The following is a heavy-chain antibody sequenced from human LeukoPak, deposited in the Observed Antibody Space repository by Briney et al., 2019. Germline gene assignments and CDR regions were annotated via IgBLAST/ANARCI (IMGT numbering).Heavy chain of an antibody. CDR3: ARPGGLYCSSSSCYIDY. CDR2: IRYDANNK. J-gene: IGHJ4*02. Sequence: PGGSLRLSCAASGFTFSAYGMHWVRQAPGKGLEWVSFIRYDANNKYYADSVKGRFTISRDNSKNTLYLQMNSLRAEDTAIYYCARPGGLYCSSSSCYIDYWGQGTLVTVSS. D-gene: IGHD2-2*01. CDR1: GFTFSAYG. V-gene: IGHV3-30*02.